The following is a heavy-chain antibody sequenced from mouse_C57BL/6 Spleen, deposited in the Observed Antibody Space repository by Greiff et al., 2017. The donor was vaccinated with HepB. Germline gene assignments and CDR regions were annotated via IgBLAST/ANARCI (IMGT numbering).Heavy chain of an antibody. CDR1: GFSLTSYG. V-gene: IGHV2-5*01. CDR3: AKNQDYGSSYDYYAMDY. CDR2: IWRGGST. J-gene: IGHJ4*01. Sequence: QVQLKESGPGLVQPSQSLSITCTVSGFSLTSYGVHWVRQSPGKGLEWLGVIWRGGSTDYNAAFMSRLSITKDNSKSQVFFKMNSLQADDTAIYYCAKNQDYGSSYDYYAMDYWGQGTSVTVSS. D-gene: IGHD1-1*01.